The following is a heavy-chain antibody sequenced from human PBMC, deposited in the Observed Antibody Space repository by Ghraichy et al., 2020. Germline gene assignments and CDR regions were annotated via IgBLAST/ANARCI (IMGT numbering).Heavy chain of an antibody. CDR1: GFTFSSST. J-gene: IGHJ4*02. D-gene: IGHD3-10*01. CDR3: ARERNYYGSGNYHKTLDY. CDR2: IGASSSYI. V-gene: IGHV3-21*01. Sequence: GGSLRLSCAASGFTFSSSTMNWVRQAPGKGLEWVSSIGASSSYIYYTDSVKDRFTISRDNAKNSLYLQMNSLRAEDTAVYYCARERNYYGSGNYHKTLDYWGQGTLVTVSS.